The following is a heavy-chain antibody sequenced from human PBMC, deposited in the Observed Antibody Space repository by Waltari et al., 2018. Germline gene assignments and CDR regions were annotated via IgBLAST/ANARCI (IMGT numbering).Heavy chain of an antibody. CDR1: GGSVSDFY. CDR3: ARDYDQDWFDP. D-gene: IGHD3-22*01. Sequence: TLSLTCTVSGGSVSDFYWTWIRQPAGGGLEWIGRIHISGRTDYHPSLKSRVSMSVDTSKNQFSLKLSSVTAADTAVYYCARDYDQDWFDPWGQGTLVTVSS. J-gene: IGHJ5*02. V-gene: IGHV4-4*07. CDR2: IHISGRT.